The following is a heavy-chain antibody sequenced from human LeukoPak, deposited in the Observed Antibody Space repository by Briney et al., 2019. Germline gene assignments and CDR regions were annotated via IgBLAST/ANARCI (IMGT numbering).Heavy chain of an antibody. Sequence: GGSLRLSXAASGFTFSSYSMNWVRQAPGKGLEWVSSLSSSSSYIYYADSVKGRFTISRDNVKNSLYLQMNSLRAEDTAVYYCAREPYYDYVWGSFAGLIDYWGQGTLVTVSS. D-gene: IGHD3-16*01. CDR2: LSSSSSYI. V-gene: IGHV3-21*01. J-gene: IGHJ4*02. CDR1: GFTFSSYS. CDR3: AREPYYDYVWGSFAGLIDY.